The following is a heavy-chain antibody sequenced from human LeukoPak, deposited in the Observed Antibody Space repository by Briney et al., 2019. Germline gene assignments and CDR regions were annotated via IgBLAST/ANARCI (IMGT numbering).Heavy chain of an antibody. CDR3: ASDYFDRTGYYGFIY. J-gene: IGHJ4*02. V-gene: IGHV4-61*02. Sequence: SETLSLTCTVSGNSISSGDNYWIWIRQPAGKGLEWIGRLYTSGSTNYSPSLKSRVSMSVDTSKKQFSLRLSSVTAADTAIYYCASDYFDRTGYYGFIYWGQGSLVTISS. CDR2: LYTSGST. D-gene: IGHD3-22*01. CDR1: GNSISSGDNY.